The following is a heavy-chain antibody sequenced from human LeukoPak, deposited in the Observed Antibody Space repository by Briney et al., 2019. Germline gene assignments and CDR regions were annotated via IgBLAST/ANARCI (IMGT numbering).Heavy chain of an antibody. CDR1: GYTFTSYA. V-gene: IGHV1-3*01. CDR3: ARGMGCHTGSCFGPFDY. CDR2: INAGNGNT. D-gene: IGHD2-15*01. Sequence: ASVKVSCKASGYTFTSYAMHWVRQAPGQRLEWMGWINAGNGNTKYSQKLQGRVTITRDTSASTAYMELSSLRSEDTAVYYCARGMGCHTGSCFGPFDYWGQGTLVTVSS. J-gene: IGHJ4*02.